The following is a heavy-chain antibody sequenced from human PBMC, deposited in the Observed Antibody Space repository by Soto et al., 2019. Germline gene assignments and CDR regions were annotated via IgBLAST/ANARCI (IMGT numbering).Heavy chain of an antibody. CDR2: IYPGDSDT. J-gene: IGHJ4*02. Sequence: GESLKISCKGSGYXFTNYWIGWVRQMPGKGLEWMGIIYPGDSDTRYSPSFQGQVTISADKSISIAYLQWSSLKASDTAMYYCARHSGSGSYRAPMNYWGQGTLVTVSS. D-gene: IGHD3-10*01. CDR3: ARHSGSGSYRAPMNY. V-gene: IGHV5-51*01. CDR1: GYXFTNYW.